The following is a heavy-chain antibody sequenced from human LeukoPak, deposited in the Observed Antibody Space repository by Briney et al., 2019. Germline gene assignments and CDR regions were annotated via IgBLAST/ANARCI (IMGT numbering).Heavy chain of an antibody. V-gene: IGHV4-59*01. J-gene: IGHJ4*02. Sequence: SETLSLTCTVSGGSLSSYYWSWIRQPPGKGLEWIGYIYYSGSTNYNPSLKSRVTISVDTSKNQCSLKLSSVAAAGTAVYYCARNVEMPTITPYFDYWGQGTLVTVSS. CDR2: IYYSGST. CDR1: GGSLSSYY. D-gene: IGHD5-24*01. CDR3: ARNVEMPTITPYFDY.